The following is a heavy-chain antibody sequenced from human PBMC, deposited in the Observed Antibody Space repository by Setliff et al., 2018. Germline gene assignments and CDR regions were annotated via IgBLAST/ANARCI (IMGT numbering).Heavy chain of an antibody. CDR2: IYTSGGI. V-gene: IGHV4-4*07. J-gene: IGHJ4*02. Sequence: SETLSLTCTVPGGSIRNYFWGWIRQPAGKGLEWIGRIYTSGGIDYNPSLKSRVSISVDMSKNQLSLKLRSVTAADTAVYYCARHLADHLDRPFDNWGQGTLVTVSS. D-gene: IGHD3-3*02. CDR1: GGSIRNYF. CDR3: ARHLADHLDRPFDN.